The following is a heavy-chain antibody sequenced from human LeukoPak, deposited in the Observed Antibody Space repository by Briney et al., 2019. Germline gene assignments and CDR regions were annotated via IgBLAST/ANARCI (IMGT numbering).Heavy chain of an antibody. CDR3: ARDSSVRGVIYYFDY. J-gene: IGHJ4*02. CDR2: IYHSGST. D-gene: IGHD3-10*01. V-gene: IGHV4-38-2*02. CDR1: GFTFDDYA. Sequence: GSLRLSCAASGFTFDDYATHWVRQAPGKGLEWIGSIYHSGSTYYNPSLKSRVTISVDTSKNQFSLKLSSVTAADTAVYYCARDSSVRGVIYYFDYWGQGTLVTVSS.